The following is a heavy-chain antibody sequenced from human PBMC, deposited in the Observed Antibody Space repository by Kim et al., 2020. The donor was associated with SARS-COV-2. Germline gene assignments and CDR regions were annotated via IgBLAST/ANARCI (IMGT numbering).Heavy chain of an antibody. D-gene: IGHD3-9*01. CDR3: AKDIEGPYYDILTGSDY. Sequence: VKGRFTISRDNSKNSLYLQMNSLRTEDTALYYCAKDIEGPYYDILTGSDYWGQGTLVTVSS. V-gene: IGHV3-43*01. J-gene: IGHJ4*02.